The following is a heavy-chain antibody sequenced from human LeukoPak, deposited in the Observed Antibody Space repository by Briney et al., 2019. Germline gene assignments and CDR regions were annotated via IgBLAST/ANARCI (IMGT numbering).Heavy chain of an antibody. CDR3: VKEYHSRSFGAYFDY. CDR1: KFTFSHYG. D-gene: IGHD3-10*01. V-gene: IGHV3-30*18. Sequence: PGGSLRLSCTASKFTFSHYGMQWVRQAPGKGLEWVAVISSDGSIKVYADSVKGRFTLSRDNSINTVDLQMNSLRAEDTAVYYCVKEYHSRSFGAYFDYWGQGTLVTVSS. CDR2: ISSDGSIK. J-gene: IGHJ4*02.